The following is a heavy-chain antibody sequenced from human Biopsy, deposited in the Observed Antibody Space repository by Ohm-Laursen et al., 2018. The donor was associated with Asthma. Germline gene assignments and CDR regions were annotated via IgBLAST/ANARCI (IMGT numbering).Heavy chain of an antibody. D-gene: IGHD6-19*01. Sequence: SQTLSLTCTVSGASIKTDDHYWSWLRQPPGKGLEWFGFIHYSGSTAYNPSLKGGLTNTVDTSKNQFYLKLSSATAADSAVYYCARASVAASSNWFDPWGQGTLVTVSS. CDR1: GASIKTDDHY. CDR3: ARASVAASSNWFDP. J-gene: IGHJ5*02. CDR2: IHYSGST. V-gene: IGHV4-30-4*01.